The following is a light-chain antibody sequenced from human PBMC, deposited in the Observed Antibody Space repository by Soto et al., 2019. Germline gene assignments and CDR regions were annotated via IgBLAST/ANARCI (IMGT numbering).Light chain of an antibody. CDR3: CAYAGTLAHYV. V-gene: IGLV2-11*01. J-gene: IGLJ1*01. CDR2: DVS. CDR1: SSDVGGNNF. Sequence: QSVLTQPRSVSGSPGQSVTISCTGSSSDVGGNNFVSWYQQQPGRAPKLLISDVSQRPSGVPERFSGSKSGNTASLAISGLQAEDEADYYCCAYAGTLAHYVFGTGTKVTVL.